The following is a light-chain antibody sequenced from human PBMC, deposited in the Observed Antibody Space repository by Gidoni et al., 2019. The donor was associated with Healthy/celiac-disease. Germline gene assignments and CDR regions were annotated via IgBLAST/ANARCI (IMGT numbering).Light chain of an antibody. CDR2: QES. V-gene: IGLV3-1*01. CDR3: QAWDSSTGGV. J-gene: IGLJ2*01. Sequence: SYELTQPPSVSESPGQTASITCSGDKLGDKYACWYQQKPGQSPVLVIYQESKRPSGIPERFSGSNSGNTATLTISGTQAMDEADYYCQAWDSSTGGVFGGGTKLTVL. CDR1: KLGDKY.